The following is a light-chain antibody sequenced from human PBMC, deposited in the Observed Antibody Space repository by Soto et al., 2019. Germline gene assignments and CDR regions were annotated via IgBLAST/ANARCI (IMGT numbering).Light chain of an antibody. CDR3: HQYERSPRT. V-gene: IGKV3-20*01. J-gene: IGKJ1*01. Sequence: TQSPGTLSLSPGERATLSCRASHSVSTSLAWYQQKPGQAPRLLIYGASSRATGIPDRISGSGSGTDFTLTISRLEPEDFAMYFCHQYERSPRTFGQGTKVEIK. CDR2: GAS. CDR1: HSVSTS.